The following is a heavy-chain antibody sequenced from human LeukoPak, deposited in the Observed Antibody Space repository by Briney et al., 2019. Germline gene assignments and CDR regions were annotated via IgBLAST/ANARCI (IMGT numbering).Heavy chain of an antibody. Sequence: SETLSLTCTVSGGSISSYYWSWIRQPAGKGLEWIGRIYTSGSTNYNPSLKSRVTMSVDTSKNQFSLKLSSVTAADTAVYYCAREGSDYYGSGSYYRSYYYYMDVWGKGTTVTISS. J-gene: IGHJ6*03. D-gene: IGHD3-10*01. CDR1: GGSISSYY. CDR2: IYTSGST. V-gene: IGHV4-4*07. CDR3: AREGSDYYGSGSYYRSYYYYMDV.